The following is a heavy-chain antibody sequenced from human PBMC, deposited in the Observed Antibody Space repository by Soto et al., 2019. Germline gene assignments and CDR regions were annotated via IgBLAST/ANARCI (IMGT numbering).Heavy chain of an antibody. CDR2: INPNSGGQ. D-gene: IGHD3-10*01. CDR3: ARGLGSGRAEDFDY. CDR1: GYTFTGYY. J-gene: IGHJ4*02. Sequence: QVQLVQSGAEVKKPGASVKVSCKASGYTFTGYYMHWVRQAPGQGLEWMGWINPNSGGQNYAQKFQGWVTMTRDTSISTAYMELSRLRSDDTAVYYCARGLGSGRAEDFDYWGQGTLVTVSS. V-gene: IGHV1-2*04.